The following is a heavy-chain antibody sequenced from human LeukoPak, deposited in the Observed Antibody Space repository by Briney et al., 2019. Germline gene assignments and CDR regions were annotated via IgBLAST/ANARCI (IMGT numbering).Heavy chain of an antibody. J-gene: IGHJ4*02. CDR1: GFTFSSYA. CDR3: AREADSSGYGYFDY. CDR2: ISYDGSNK. D-gene: IGHD3-22*01. V-gene: IGHV3-30-3*01. Sequence: GGSLRLSCAASGFTFSSYAMHWVRQAPGKGLEWVAVISYDGSNKYYADSVKGRFTISRDNSKNTLYLQMNSLRAEDTAVYYCAREADSSGYGYFDYWGQGTLVTVSS.